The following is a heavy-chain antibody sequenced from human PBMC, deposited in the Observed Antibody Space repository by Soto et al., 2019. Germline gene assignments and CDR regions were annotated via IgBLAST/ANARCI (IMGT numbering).Heavy chain of an antibody. CDR3: AREQKRGQSGFGELSTTAALDY. CDR2: ISYDGSNK. CDR1: GFTFSTYG. V-gene: IGHV3-30*03. D-gene: IGHD3-10*01. J-gene: IGHJ4*02. Sequence: PGGSLRLSCAGSGFTFSTYGMHWVRQAPGKGLEWVAVISYDGSNKYYADSVKGRFTISRDNSKNTLYLQMNSLRAEDTAVYYCAREQKRGQSGFGELSTTAALDYWGQGTLVTVSS.